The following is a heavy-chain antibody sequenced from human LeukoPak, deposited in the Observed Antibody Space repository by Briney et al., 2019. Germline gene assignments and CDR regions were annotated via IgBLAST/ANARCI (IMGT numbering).Heavy chain of an antibody. Sequence: SETLSLTCTVSGGSISSYYWSWIRQPPGKGLEWIGYIYYSGGTNYNPSLKSRVTISVDTSKNQFSLKLSSVTAADTAVYYCARVSGYDWESSFDYWGQGTLVTVSS. J-gene: IGHJ4*02. V-gene: IGHV4-59*01. D-gene: IGHD5-12*01. CDR2: IYYSGGT. CDR1: GGSISSYY. CDR3: ARVSGYDWESSFDY.